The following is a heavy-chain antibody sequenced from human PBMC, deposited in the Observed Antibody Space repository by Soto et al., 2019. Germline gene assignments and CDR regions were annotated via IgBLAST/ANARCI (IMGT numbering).Heavy chain of an antibody. CDR1: GYTFTSYA. D-gene: IGHD1-26*01. V-gene: IGHV1-3*01. Sequence: ASVKVSCKASGYTFTSYAMHWVRQAPGQRLERMGWINAGNGNTKYSQKFQGRVTITRDTSASTAYMELSSLRSEDTAVYYCAREWVSYGMDVWGQGTTVTVSS. J-gene: IGHJ6*02. CDR2: INAGNGNT. CDR3: AREWVSYGMDV.